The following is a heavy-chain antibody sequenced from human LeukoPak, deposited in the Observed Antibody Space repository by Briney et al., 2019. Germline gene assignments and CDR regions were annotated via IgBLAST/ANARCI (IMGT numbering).Heavy chain of an antibody. J-gene: IGHJ4*02. CDR3: ARVLARYGNLDY. D-gene: IGHD1-14*01. Sequence: GASVTVSCKASGYTFTDYYIHWVRQAPGQGLEWMGWINPNSGGTNYTQKFQGRVTMTRDTSISTAYMELFRLTSDGTAVYYCARVLARYGNLDYWGQGILVTVSS. CDR1: GYTFTDYY. CDR2: INPNSGGT. V-gene: IGHV1-2*02.